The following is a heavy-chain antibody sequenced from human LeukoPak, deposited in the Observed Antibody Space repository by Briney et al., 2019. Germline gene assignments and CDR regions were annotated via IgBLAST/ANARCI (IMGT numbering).Heavy chain of an antibody. J-gene: IGHJ4*01. Sequence: GGSLRLSCAASGFTFSSYTMNWVRQAPGKGLEWVSSIAGSSGYISYADSVKGRSTISRDNAKKSLYLQMTSLTAEDTAVYYCARDRGAYCGGDCYLGFDYWGRGTLVIVSS. CDR3: ARDRGAYCGGDCYLGFDY. CDR1: GFTFSSYT. CDR2: IAGSSGYI. V-gene: IGHV3-21*01. D-gene: IGHD2-21*02.